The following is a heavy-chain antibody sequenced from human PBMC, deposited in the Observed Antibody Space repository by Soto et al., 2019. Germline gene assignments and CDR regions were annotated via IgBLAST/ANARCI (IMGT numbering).Heavy chain of an antibody. Sequence: EVQLVESGGGLVQPGGSLRLSCAASGFTVSSNYMSWVRQAPGKGLEWVSVIYSGGSTYYADSVKGRCTISRENSKNTRYLQMNSLRAEDTAVYYCAREDSSGWYGAHAFYIWGQGTMVTVSS. V-gene: IGHV3-66*01. D-gene: IGHD6-19*01. CDR2: IYSGGST. J-gene: IGHJ3*02. CDR3: AREDSSGWYGAHAFYI. CDR1: GFTVSSNY.